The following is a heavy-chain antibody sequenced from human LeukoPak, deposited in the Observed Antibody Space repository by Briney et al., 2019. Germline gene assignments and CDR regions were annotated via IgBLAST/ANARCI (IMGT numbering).Heavy chain of an antibody. J-gene: IGHJ6*02. CDR2: ISSSSSTI. D-gene: IGHD2-21*01. Sequence: PGGSLRLSCAASGFTFSGFGMNWVRQAPGKGLGWVSYISSSSSTIYYADSVKGRFTISRDNAKNSLYLQMNSLRAEDTAVYYCARDLGGAVDHYAMDVWGQGTTVTVSS. CDR1: GFTFSGFG. V-gene: IGHV3-48*01. CDR3: ARDLGGAVDHYAMDV.